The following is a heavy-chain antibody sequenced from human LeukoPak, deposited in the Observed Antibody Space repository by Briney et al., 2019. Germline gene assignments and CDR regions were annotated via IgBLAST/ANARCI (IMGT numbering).Heavy chain of an antibody. CDR3: VIGGSYGDV. V-gene: IGHV3-53*01. D-gene: IGHD1-26*01. CDR1: GLTVSSKY. Sequence: GGSLRLSCAASGLTVSSKYMNWVRQAPGKGLEWVSRIHADGSRYHADSVNGRFTISRDNSKNTLYLQMNSLRVEDTAVYYCVIGGSYGDVWGQGTLVTVSS. CDR2: IHADGSR. J-gene: IGHJ4*02.